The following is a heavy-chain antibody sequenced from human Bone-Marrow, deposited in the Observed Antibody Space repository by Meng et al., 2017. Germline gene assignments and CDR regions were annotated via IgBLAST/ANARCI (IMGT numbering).Heavy chain of an antibody. Sequence: ASVKVSCKASGYTFTSYYMHWVRQAPGQGLEWMGIINPSGGSTSYAQKFQGRVTMTRDTSISTAYMELSRLRSDDTAVYYCARVWFGELLHLDYWGQGTLVTVSS. J-gene: IGHJ4*02. CDR3: ARVWFGELLHLDY. D-gene: IGHD3-10*01. CDR1: GYTFTSYY. V-gene: IGHV1-46*01. CDR2: INPSGGST.